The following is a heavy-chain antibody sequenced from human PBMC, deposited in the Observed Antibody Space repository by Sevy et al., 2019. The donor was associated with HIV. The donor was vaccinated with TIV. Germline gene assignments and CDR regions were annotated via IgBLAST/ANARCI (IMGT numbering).Heavy chain of an antibody. Sequence: GGSLRLSCAASGFSFSIYSMNWDRQAPGRGLEWVSYMSNTGSTIHYADSVKGRFTISRDNAKNSLYLQMNSLRAEDTAVYYCASQRGGYERLYYFDYWGQGTLVTVSS. CDR1: GFSFSIYS. CDR3: ASQRGGYERLYYFDY. V-gene: IGHV3-48*01. J-gene: IGHJ4*02. D-gene: IGHD5-12*01. CDR2: MSNTGSTI.